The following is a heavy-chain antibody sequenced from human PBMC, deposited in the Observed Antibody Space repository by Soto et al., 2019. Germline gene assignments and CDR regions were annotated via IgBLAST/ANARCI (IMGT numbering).Heavy chain of an antibody. D-gene: IGHD3-3*01. CDR1: GFTFSSYG. V-gene: IGHV3-30*03. J-gene: IGHJ6*02. CDR3: ARGEGRNTIFGVVNRLYNYYYYYGMDV. Sequence: GGSLRLSCAASGFTFSSYGMHWVRQAPGKGLEWVAVIPYDGSNKYYADSVKGRFTISRDNSKNTLYLQMNSLRAEDTAVYYCARGEGRNTIFGVVNRLYNYYYYYGMDVWGQGTTVTVSS. CDR2: IPYDGSNK.